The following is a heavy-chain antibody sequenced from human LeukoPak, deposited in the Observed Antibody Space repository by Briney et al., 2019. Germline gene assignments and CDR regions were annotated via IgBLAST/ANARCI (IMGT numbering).Heavy chain of an antibody. V-gene: IGHV1-69*13. J-gene: IGHJ4*02. D-gene: IGHD3-22*01. CDR1: GGAFSSYA. CDR2: IIPIFGTA. CDR3: ARALYYDSSGYDY. Sequence: SVKVSCKASGGAFSSYAISWVRQAPGQGLEWMGGIIPIFGTANYAQKFQGRVTITADESTGTAYMELSSLRSEDTAVYYCARALYYDSSGYDYWGQGTLVTVSS.